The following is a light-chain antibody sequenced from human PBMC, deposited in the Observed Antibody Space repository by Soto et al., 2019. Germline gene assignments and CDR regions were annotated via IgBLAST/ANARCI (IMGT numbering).Light chain of an antibody. CDR2: GAA. Sequence: EIVLTQSPGTLSLSPGERATLSCRASQSVTSNYLAWYQHKPGQAPRCLIYGAAIRSTGIPDRFSGSGSGTAFTLTISRLEPEDFAVYYCQQYCTSLTFGQGTKLEIK. J-gene: IGKJ2*01. CDR1: QSVTSNY. CDR3: QQYCTSLT. V-gene: IGKV3-20*01.